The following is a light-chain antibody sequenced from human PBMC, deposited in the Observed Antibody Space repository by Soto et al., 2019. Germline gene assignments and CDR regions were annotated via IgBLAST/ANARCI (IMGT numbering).Light chain of an antibody. V-gene: IGKV1-5*03. CDR1: QSINNW. CDR2: KTS. J-gene: IGKJ4*01. Sequence: DIQMTQSPSTLSASVRDRVTITCRASQSINNWLAWYQQKPGKAPTLLIYKTSALESGVPSRFSGSGSGTEFSLTISSLQPDDFATYYCQQYKSFSLTFGGGTRVEVK. CDR3: QQYKSFSLT.